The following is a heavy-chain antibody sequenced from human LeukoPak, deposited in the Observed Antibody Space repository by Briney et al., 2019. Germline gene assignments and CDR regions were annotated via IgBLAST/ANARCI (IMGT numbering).Heavy chain of an antibody. CDR3: ARGYSGYDSS. D-gene: IGHD5-12*01. J-gene: IGHJ4*02. V-gene: IGHV4-59*01. Sequence: PSETLSLACTVSGGSISSYYWSWIRQPPGKGLEWIGYIYYSGSTNYNPSLKSRVTISVDTSKNQFSLKLSSVTAADTAVYHCARGYSGYDSSWGQGTLVTVSS. CDR1: GGSISSYY. CDR2: IYYSGST.